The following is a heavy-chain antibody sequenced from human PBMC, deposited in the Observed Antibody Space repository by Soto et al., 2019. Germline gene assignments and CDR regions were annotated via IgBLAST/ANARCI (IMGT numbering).Heavy chain of an antibody. CDR2: ISGSGGST. CDR1: GFTFSSYA. Sequence: PGGSLRLSCAASGFTFSSYAMSWVRQAPGKGLEWVSAISGSGGSTYYVDSVKGRFTISRDNAKNSLFLQMNSLRVEDTAVYYCARELRGYASGSDWGRGTLVTVSS. J-gene: IGHJ4*02. CDR3: ARELRGYASGSD. D-gene: IGHD3-10*01. V-gene: IGHV3-23*01.